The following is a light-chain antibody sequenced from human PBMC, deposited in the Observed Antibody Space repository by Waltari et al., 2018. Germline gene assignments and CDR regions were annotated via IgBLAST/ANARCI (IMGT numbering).Light chain of an antibody. CDR1: SSNIGAGYN. J-gene: IGLJ1*01. V-gene: IGLV1-40*01. Sequence: QSVLTQPPSVSGAPGQRVTNPCTGSSSNIGAGYNIHWYQQLPGKAPKLLIYGNTNRPSGVPDRFSGSKSGTSASLAITGLQAEDEADYHCQSYDSSLYYVFGTGTKVTVL. CDR3: QSYDSSLYYV. CDR2: GNT.